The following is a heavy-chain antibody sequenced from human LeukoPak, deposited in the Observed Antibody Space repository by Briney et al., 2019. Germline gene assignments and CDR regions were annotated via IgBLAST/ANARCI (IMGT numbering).Heavy chain of an antibody. CDR2: MNPNSGNT. CDR1: GYTFTSYD. J-gene: IGHJ4*02. Sequence: ASVKVSCKASGYTFTSYDINWVRQATGQGLEWMGWMNPNSGNTGYAQKFQGRVTMTRNTSISTAYMELSSLRSEDTAVYYCARGFLLRYFDSLDYWGQGTLVTVSS. V-gene: IGHV1-8*01. D-gene: IGHD3-9*01. CDR3: ARGFLLRYFDSLDY.